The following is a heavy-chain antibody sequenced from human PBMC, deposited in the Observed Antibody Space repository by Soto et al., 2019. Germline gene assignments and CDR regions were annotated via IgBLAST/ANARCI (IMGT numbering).Heavy chain of an antibody. Sequence: GGSLRLSCAAAGFTLDGYAMHWVRQAPGKGLEWVAVVSHDGRNTHYADSVKGRFTISRDSSKNTVSLEMTSLRAEDTAVYYCAKGGRQWLVTSDFNYWGQGALVTVSS. J-gene: IGHJ4*02. CDR3: AKGGRQWLVTSDFNY. D-gene: IGHD6-19*01. CDR2: VSHDGRNT. V-gene: IGHV3-30*04. CDR1: GFTLDGYA.